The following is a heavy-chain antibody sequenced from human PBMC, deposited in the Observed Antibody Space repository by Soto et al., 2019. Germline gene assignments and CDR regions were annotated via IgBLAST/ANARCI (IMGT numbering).Heavy chain of an antibody. V-gene: IGHV4-59*12. J-gene: IGHJ6*02. CDR1: GGAIRSYY. CDR3: AREGLYGGHYYYYGMDV. D-gene: IGHD4-17*01. CDR2: IYYSGST. Sequence: QVQLQESGPGLVKPSETLSLTCTVSGGAIRSYYWSWIRQPPGKGLEWIGYIYYSGSTNYNPSLKSRVTISVDTSKNQFSLKLSSVTAADTAVYYCAREGLYGGHYYYYGMDVWGQGTTVTVSS.